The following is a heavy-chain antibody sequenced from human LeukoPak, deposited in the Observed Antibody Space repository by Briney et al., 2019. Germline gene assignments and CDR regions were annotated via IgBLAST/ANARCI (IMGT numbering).Heavy chain of an antibody. CDR1: GFTVSSNY. CDR3: TRGPAVMPGSAFDI. V-gene: IGHV3-73*01. D-gene: IGHD2-2*01. J-gene: IGHJ3*02. Sequence: EPGGSLRLSCAASGFTVSSNYMSWVRQAPGKGLERVGRIRSKANSYATAYAASVKGRFTISRDDSKNTAYLQMNSLKSEDTAVYYCTRGPAVMPGSAFDIWGQGTMVTVSS. CDR2: IRSKANSYAT.